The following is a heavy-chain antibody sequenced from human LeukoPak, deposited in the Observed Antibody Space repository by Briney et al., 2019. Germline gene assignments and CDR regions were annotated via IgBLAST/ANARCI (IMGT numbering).Heavy chain of an antibody. CDR3: ARDHEWGRAYFDY. J-gene: IGHJ4*02. V-gene: IGHV3-33*01. Sequence: GRSLRLSCAASGFTFSSYGMHWVRQAPGKGLEWVAVIWYDGRNEYCADSVKGRFTISSDNSKNTMYLQMNSLRAEDTAVYYCARDHEWGRAYFDYWGQGTLVTVSS. CDR2: IWYDGRNE. CDR1: GFTFSSYG. D-gene: IGHD1-26*01.